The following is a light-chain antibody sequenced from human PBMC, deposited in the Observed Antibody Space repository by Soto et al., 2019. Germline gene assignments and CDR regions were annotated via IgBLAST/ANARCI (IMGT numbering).Light chain of an antibody. Sequence: DVQMTQSPSTLSASVGDRVTTTCRASQNIRSDLGWYQQKPGKAPKLLIYDASSLESGVPQRFSGSGSGTEFSLTISSLQPEDFATYYCQQSYSTPWTFGQGAKVDIK. CDR2: DAS. J-gene: IGKJ1*01. V-gene: IGKV1-39*01. CDR3: QQSYSTPWT. CDR1: QNIRSD.